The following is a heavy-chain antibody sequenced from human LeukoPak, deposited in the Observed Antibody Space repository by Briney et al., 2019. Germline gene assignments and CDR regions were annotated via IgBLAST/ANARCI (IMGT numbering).Heavy chain of an antibody. CDR3: ARVLSIDYGFWSGYYVRYNWFDP. Sequence: ASVKVSCKASGYTFTSYAMNWVRQAPGQGLEWMGWINTNTGNPTYAQGFTGRFVFSLDTSVSTAYLQISSLKAEDTAVYYCARVLSIDYGFWSGYYVRYNWFDPWGQGTLVTVSS. J-gene: IGHJ5*02. CDR2: INTNTGNP. V-gene: IGHV7-4-1*02. D-gene: IGHD3-3*01. CDR1: GYTFTSYA.